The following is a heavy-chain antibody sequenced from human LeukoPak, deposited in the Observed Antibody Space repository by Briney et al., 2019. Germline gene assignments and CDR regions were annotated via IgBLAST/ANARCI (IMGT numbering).Heavy chain of an antibody. J-gene: IGHJ4*02. CDR2: IYYSGST. Sequence: PSETLSLTCAVYGGSFSNYHWSWIRQPPGKGLEWIGYIYYSGSTYYNPSLKSRVTISVDTSKNQFSLKLSSVTAADTAVYYCARNRDGYNSFDYWGQGTLVTVSS. D-gene: IGHD5-24*01. V-gene: IGHV4-59*06. CDR3: ARNRDGYNSFDY. CDR1: GGSFSNYH.